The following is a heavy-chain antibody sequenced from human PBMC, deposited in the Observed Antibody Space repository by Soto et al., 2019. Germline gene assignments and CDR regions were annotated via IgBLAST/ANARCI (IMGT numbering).Heavy chain of an antibody. CDR3: ALLLASPGTYYFDY. CDR1: GDSVSNNSVA. V-gene: IGHV6-1*01. J-gene: IGHJ4*02. CDR2: TYYRSKWHY. Sequence: SQTISLTCAISGDSVSNNSVAWNWVRQSPSRGLEWLGRTYYRSKWHYDYAPSVRSRITINPDTSKNQFSLKLGSVTAADTAVYYCALLLASPGTYYFDYWGQGTLVTVSS. D-gene: IGHD3-3*01.